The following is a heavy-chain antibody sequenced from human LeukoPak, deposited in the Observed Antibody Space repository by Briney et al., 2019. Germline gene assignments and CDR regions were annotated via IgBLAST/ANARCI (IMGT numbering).Heavy chain of an antibody. CDR1: GFTFSSYD. CDR3: ATYTNWVAGDV. CDR2: IGTAGDT. J-gene: IGHJ6*02. D-gene: IGHD1-1*01. Sequence: GGSLRLSCAASGFTFSSYDMHWVRQATGKGLEWVSAIGTAGDTYYPGSVKGRFTISRDNAKNSLYLQMNSLRAEDTAVYHCATYTNWVAGDVWGQGTTVSVSS. V-gene: IGHV3-13*01.